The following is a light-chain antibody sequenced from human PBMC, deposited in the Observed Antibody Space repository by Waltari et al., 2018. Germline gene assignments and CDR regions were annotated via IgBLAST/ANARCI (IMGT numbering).Light chain of an antibody. CDR3: ATWDDRLSGQL. J-gene: IGLJ2*01. CDR1: NSNIGSNY. CDR2: RDN. Sequence: QSVVTQPPSASGTPGQRVTISCSRSNSNIGSNYVYWYQQLPGKAPKLLIYRDNQRPSGVPDRFSASTSGTTASLAISGLRSEDEAGYYCATWDDRLSGQLFGGGTNLAVL. V-gene: IGLV1-47*01.